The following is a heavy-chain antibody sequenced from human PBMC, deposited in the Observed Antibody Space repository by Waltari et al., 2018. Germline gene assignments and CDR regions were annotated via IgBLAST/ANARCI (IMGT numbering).Heavy chain of an antibody. CDR3: ARGDVVFGAFDI. CDR2: IKHSGST. V-gene: IGHV4-34*01. D-gene: IGHD3-10*01. J-gene: IGHJ3*02. Sequence: QVQLQQWGAGLLKPSETLSLTCAVYGGSFSGYYWSWIRQPPGKGLEWIGEIKHSGSTNYNPSLKSRVTISVDTSKNQFSLKLSSVTAADTAVYYCARGDVVFGAFDIWGQGTMVTVSS. CDR1: GGSFSGYY.